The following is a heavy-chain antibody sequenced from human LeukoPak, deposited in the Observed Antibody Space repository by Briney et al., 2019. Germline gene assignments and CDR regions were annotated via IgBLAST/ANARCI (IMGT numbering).Heavy chain of an antibody. J-gene: IGHJ4*02. CDR3: AREVNWNYVDY. CDR1: GFTFSSYT. CDR2: ISSSSTYI. Sequence: GGSLRLSCAASGFTFSSYTMNWVRQAPGKGLEWVSSISSSSTYIYYADSVKGRFTISRDNAKNSLYLQMNSLRAEDTAVYYCAREVNWNYVDYWGQGTLVTVSS. D-gene: IGHD1-20*01. V-gene: IGHV3-21*01.